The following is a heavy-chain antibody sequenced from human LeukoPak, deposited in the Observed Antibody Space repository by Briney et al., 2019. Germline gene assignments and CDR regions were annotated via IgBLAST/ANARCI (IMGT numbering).Heavy chain of an antibody. CDR2: ISYSGST. Sequence: PSETLSLTCTVSGGSISSGGYYWSWIRQPPGKGLEWIGYISYSGSTNYNPSLKSRVTISIDTSKNQFSLKLSSVTAADTAVYYCARSKAELKRIITGKVGPHYFMDVWGKGTTVTVSS. CDR3: ARSKAELKRIITGKVGPHYFMDV. V-gene: IGHV4-61*08. J-gene: IGHJ6*03. CDR1: GGSISSGGYY. D-gene: IGHD1-20*01.